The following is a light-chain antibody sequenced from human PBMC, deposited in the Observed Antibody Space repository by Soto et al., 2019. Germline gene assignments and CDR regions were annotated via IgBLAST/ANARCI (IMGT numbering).Light chain of an antibody. J-gene: IGKJ1*01. CDR2: GAS. Sequence: EIVLTQSPGTLSLSPGERATLSCRASQSVSSSYLAWYQQKPGQAPRLLIYGASSRATGIPDRFSGSGSGTDFTLTISRLEPEDFAVYYCQQYGSSLWTFGQGIKVKSN. CDR1: QSVSSSY. CDR3: QQYGSSLWT. V-gene: IGKV3-20*01.